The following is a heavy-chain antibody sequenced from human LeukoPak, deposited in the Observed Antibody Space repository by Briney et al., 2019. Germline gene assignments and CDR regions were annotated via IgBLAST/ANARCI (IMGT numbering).Heavy chain of an antibody. CDR3: ARGVRLRFLEWLPDYYYMDV. J-gene: IGHJ6*03. V-gene: IGHV1-8*03. Sequence: GASVKVSCKASGYTFTSYDMNWVRQATGQGLEWMGWMNPNSGNTGYAQKFQGRVTITRNTSISTAYMELSSLRSEDAAVYYCARGVRLRFLEWLPDYYYMDVWGKGTTVTVSS. CDR1: GYTFTSYD. D-gene: IGHD3-3*01. CDR2: MNPNSGNT.